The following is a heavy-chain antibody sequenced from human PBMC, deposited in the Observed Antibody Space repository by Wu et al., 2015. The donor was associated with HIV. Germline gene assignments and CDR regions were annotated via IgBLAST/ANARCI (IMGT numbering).Heavy chain of an antibody. Sequence: QLVQSGAEVTKPGASVSVSCQTSGYTFTAHYIHWVRQAPGQGLEWMGWIRPDSGATHYAEKFEDRVTMTRDASIDTAYIQLNRLRSDDTAVYFCARDLGDDFAIRGYYWYLDVWGRGTAITVSS. CDR2: IRPDSGAT. J-gene: IGHJ6*03. V-gene: IGHV1-2*02. CDR1: GYTFTAHY. D-gene: IGHD2-21*02. CDR3: ARDLGDDFAIRGYYWYLDV.